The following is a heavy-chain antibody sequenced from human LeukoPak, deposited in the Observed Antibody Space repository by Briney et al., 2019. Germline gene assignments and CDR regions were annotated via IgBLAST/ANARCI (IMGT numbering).Heavy chain of an antibody. V-gene: IGHV3-21*01. D-gene: IGHD3-9*01. CDR2: ISSSSSYI. J-gene: IGHJ4*02. Sequence: NPGGSLRLSCAASGLTVSSNCMSWVRQAPGKGLEWVSSISSSSSYIYYADSVKGRLTISRDNAKNSLYLQMNSLRAEDTAVYYCARERSHYDILTGCAFGYWGQGTLVTVSS. CDR1: GLTVSSNC. CDR3: ARERSHYDILTGCAFGY.